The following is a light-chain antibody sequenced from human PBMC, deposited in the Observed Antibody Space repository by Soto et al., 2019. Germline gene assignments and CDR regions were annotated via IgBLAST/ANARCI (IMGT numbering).Light chain of an antibody. Sequence: DIQMTQSPSTLSASVGDRVTITCRASQSLSSWLAWYQQKPGKAPKLLIYKTSSLKSGVPSRFSGSGSGTEFTLTISSLQADDFATYYCQQSRVFGPGTKLDIK. CDR3: QQSRV. CDR2: KTS. J-gene: IGKJ3*01. V-gene: IGKV1-5*03. CDR1: QSLSSW.